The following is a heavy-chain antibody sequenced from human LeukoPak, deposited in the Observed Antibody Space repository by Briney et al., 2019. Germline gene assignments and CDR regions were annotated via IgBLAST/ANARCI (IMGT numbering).Heavy chain of an antibody. J-gene: IGHJ4*02. CDR1: GYSFMSYG. V-gene: IGHV1-18*01. D-gene: IGHD3-3*01. CDR2: ITSNNGDT. Sequence: ASVNVSFMASGYSFMSYGIGWVRQAPGQGLQWMGWITSNNGDTNYAQNLQDRVTMTTDASTSAAYMELRTLTSDDTAVYYCARFWSGYLPDYWGQGALVIVSS. CDR3: ARFWSGYLPDY.